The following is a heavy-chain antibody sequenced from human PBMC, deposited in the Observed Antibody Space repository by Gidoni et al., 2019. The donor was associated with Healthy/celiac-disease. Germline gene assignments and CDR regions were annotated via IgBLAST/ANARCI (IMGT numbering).Heavy chain of an antibody. CDR1: GFTFRSYG. CDR2: ISYERSNK. V-gene: IGHV3-30*18. Sequence: QVQLVESGGGVVQPGRSLRLSCAASGFTFRSYGMHWVRQAPGQGLGWVAVISYERSNKYYADSVKGRFTISRDNSKNTLYLKMNSLRAEDTAVYYCAKDRAALNGMDVWGQGTTVTVSS. CDR3: AKDRAALNGMDV. D-gene: IGHD6-13*01. J-gene: IGHJ6*02.